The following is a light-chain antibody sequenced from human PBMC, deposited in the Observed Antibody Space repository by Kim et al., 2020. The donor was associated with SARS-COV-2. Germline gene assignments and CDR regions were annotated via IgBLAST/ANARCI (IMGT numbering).Light chain of an antibody. J-gene: IGLJ2*01. V-gene: IGLV2-14*01. CDR3: TSYTSSNSWI. CDR2: EVT. Sequence: QSALTQPASVSESPGQSITISRTGTTNDVVNYDYVSWYQQHPGKAPKLMIYEVTKRPSGVSSRFSGSQSGNTASLTISGLQAEDEADYYCTSYTSSNSWIFGGGTRLTVL. CDR1: TNDVVNYDY.